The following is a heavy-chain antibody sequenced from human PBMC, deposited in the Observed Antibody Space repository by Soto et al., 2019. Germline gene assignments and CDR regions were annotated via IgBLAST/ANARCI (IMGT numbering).Heavy chain of an antibody. D-gene: IGHD6-13*01. J-gene: IGHJ6*02. Sequence: ASVKVSFKASGGTFSSYAISWVRQAPGQGLEWMGWISGYNGNKKYAQKLQGRVTMTTDTSTSTAYMELSSLRSEDTAVYYCASSNIVAAPYGMDVWGQGTTVTVSS. CDR1: GGTFSSYA. CDR3: ASSNIVAAPYGMDV. CDR2: ISGYNGNK. V-gene: IGHV1-18*01.